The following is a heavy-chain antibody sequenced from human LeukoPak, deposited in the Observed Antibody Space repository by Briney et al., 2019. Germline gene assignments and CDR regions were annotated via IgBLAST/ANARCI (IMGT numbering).Heavy chain of an antibody. CDR2: IRFDGSDE. D-gene: IGHD2-15*01. Sequence: GGSLRLSCTASEFTFNSYSMHWVRQAPGKGLEWVAFIRFDGSDEHYADSVKGRFTISRDISKNTLYLQMNSLRAEDTAVYYCAKDRRGSCNAGSCYCCDYWGRGALVTVSS. V-gene: IGHV3-30*02. CDR3: AKDRRGSCNAGSCYCCDY. J-gene: IGHJ4*02. CDR1: EFTFNSYS.